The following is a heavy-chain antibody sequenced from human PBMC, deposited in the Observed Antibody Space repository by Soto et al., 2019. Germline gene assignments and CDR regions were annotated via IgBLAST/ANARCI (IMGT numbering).Heavy chain of an antibody. CDR2: IKADGSES. V-gene: IGHV3-7*03. CDR3: AGDIGWYHLDY. CDR1: GLKFGDHW. J-gene: IGHJ4*02. D-gene: IGHD1-20*01. Sequence: PGGSLRLSCAGSGLKFGDHWMTWVRQAPGRGLEWVGNIKADGSESYYMDSVKGRFSISRDNAKSSLYLQMHSLRAEDTAVYYCAGDIGWYHLDYWGRGTLVTVSS.